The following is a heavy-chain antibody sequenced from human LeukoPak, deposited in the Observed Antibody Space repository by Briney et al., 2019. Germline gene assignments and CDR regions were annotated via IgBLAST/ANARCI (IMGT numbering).Heavy chain of an antibody. J-gene: IGHJ4*02. CDR3: ARDSTNSFDY. Sequence: PGGSLRLSCAASGSTFSSYSMNWVRQAPGKGLQWVSYISDSGAAMYYADSVKGRFTISRDNAKNSLYLQMNSLRDGDTAVYYCARDSTNSFDYWGQGALVTVSS. CDR2: ISDSGAAM. V-gene: IGHV3-48*02. CDR1: GSTFSSYS.